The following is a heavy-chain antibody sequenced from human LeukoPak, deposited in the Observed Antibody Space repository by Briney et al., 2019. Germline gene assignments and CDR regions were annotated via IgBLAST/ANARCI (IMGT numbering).Heavy chain of an antibody. CDR3: ARPRGGAYAGAFDI. CDR1: GFTFSDYD. CDR2: ISSSSSYT. J-gene: IGHJ3*02. Sequence: GGSLRLSCAASGFTFSDYDMRWIRQAAGKGLEWVSYISSSSSYTNYADSEKGRFTISRDNAKNSLYLQMTSLSAEDTAVYYCARPRGGAYAGAFDIWGQGTMVTVSS. V-gene: IGHV3-11*06. D-gene: IGHD1-26*01.